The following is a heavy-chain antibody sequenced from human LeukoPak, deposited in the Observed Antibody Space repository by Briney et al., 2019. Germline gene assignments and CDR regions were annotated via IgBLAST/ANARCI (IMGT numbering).Heavy chain of an antibody. Sequence: EETLKMSCNGSGYRFTSYWIGCLRQKPGKGLEWMGIIYPGDSDTRYSPSFQGQVTISADKSISTAYLQWSSLKASDTAMYYCARSRCSSTSCPFDYWGQGTLVTVSS. CDR1: GYRFTSYW. CDR3: ARSRCSSTSCPFDY. J-gene: IGHJ4*02. CDR2: IYPGDSDT. D-gene: IGHD2-2*01. V-gene: IGHV5-51*01.